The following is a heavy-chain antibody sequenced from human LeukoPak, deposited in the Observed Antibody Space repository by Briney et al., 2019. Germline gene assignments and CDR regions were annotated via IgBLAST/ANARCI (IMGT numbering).Heavy chain of an antibody. CDR1: GGSITSSSHH. Sequence: SETLSLTCTVSGGSITSSSHHWGWLRQPPGEGLEWIGSIYYSGTTHYNPSLKSRVTISVDTSKNQFSLKLSSVTAADTAVYYCARGTMYYFDYWGQGTLVTVSS. CDR3: ARGTMYYFDY. D-gene: IGHD1-1*01. J-gene: IGHJ4*02. V-gene: IGHV4-39*07. CDR2: IYYSGTT.